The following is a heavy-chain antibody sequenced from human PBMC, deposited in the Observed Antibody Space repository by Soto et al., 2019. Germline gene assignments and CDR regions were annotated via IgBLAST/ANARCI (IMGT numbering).Heavy chain of an antibody. CDR3: ARGVLRYYRYGMDV. J-gene: IGHJ6*02. Sequence: QVQLQESGPGLVKPSETLSLSCTVSGDSVSSYYWSWIRQLPGRGLEWIGYIYISGNTNYNPSLKSRVTISRETSKNQFSLNLKSVTAADTAVYYCARGVLRYYRYGMDVWGQGTTVTVSS. CDR1: GDSVSSYY. CDR2: IYISGNT. V-gene: IGHV4-59*02.